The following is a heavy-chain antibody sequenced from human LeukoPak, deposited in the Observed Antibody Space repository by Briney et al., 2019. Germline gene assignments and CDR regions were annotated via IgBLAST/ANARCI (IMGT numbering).Heavy chain of an antibody. J-gene: IGHJ4*02. D-gene: IGHD5-24*01. Sequence: ASVKVSCKASGYTFTGYYMHWVRQAPGQGLEWMGWINPNSGGTNYAQKFQGRVTMTRDMSISTAYMELSRLRSDDTAVYYCAREARDGYNYYFDYWGQGTLVTVSS. CDR2: INPNSGGT. V-gene: IGHV1-2*02. CDR3: AREARDGYNYYFDY. CDR1: GYTFTGYY.